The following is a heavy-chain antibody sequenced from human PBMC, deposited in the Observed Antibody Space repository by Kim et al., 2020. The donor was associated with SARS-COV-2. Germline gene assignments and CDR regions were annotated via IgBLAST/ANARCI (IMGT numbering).Heavy chain of an antibody. Sequence: LRSRVTISVDTSKNQFSLKLSSVAAADTAVYYCASSSGDSSGYYYDFDYWGQGTLVTVSS. CDR3: ASSSGDSSGYYYDFDY. J-gene: IGHJ4*02. V-gene: IGHV4-31*02. D-gene: IGHD3-22*01.